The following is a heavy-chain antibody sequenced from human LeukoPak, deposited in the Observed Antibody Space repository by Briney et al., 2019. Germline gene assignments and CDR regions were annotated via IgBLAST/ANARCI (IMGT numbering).Heavy chain of an antibody. CDR3: ARTANFAAGYYIDY. J-gene: IGHJ4*02. CDR1: GFTFSSYS. D-gene: IGHD6-13*01. Sequence: GGSLRLSCAASGFTFSSYSMNWVRQAPGKGLEWVSSISSSSSYIYYADSVKGRFTISRDNAKNSLYLQMNSLRAEDTAVFYCARTANFAAGYYIDYWGQGTLVTVSS. CDR2: ISSSSSYI. V-gene: IGHV3-21*01.